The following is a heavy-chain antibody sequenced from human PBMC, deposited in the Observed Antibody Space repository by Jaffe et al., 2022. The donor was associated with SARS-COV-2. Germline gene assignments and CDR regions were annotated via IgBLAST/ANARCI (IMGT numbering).Heavy chain of an antibody. Sequence: EVQLVESGGGLVKPGGSLRLSCAASGFTFSSYSMNWVRQAPGKGLEWVSSISSSSSYIYYADSVKGRFTISRDNAKNSLYLQMNSLRAEDTAVYYCASGDSSGYYSFDYWGQGTLVTVSS. J-gene: IGHJ4*02. D-gene: IGHD3-22*01. CDR2: ISSSSSYI. CDR1: GFTFSSYS. V-gene: IGHV3-21*01. CDR3: ASGDSSGYYSFDY.